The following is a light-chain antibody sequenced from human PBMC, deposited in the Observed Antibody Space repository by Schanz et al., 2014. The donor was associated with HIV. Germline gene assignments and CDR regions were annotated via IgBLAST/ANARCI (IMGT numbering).Light chain of an antibody. Sequence: QSVLPQPASVSGSPGQSITISCTGTSSDVGGYNLVSWYQHHPDKAPKLIIYEGTKRPSGVSDRFSGSKSGNTASLTFSGLQAEDEADYYCCSYAGTSTFVVFGGGTKVTVL. V-gene: IGLV2-23*03. J-gene: IGLJ2*01. CDR1: SSDVGGYNL. CDR3: CSYAGTSTFVV. CDR2: EGT.